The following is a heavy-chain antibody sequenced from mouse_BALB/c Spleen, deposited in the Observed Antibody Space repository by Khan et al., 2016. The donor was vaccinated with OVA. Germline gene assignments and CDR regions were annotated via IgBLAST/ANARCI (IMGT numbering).Heavy chain of an antibody. CDR2: ISPGSGDT. D-gene: IGHD1-2*01. V-gene: IGHV1-77*01. CDR3: ARRNYFGYTFAY. CDR1: GYTFTDYY. Sequence: QVQLQQPGAELARPGASVKLSCKASGYTFTDYYINWVKQRTGQGLEWIGEISPGSGDTYYNEKFKGKATLTADKSSSTVYVQLSSLTAEASAVYCCARRNYFGYTFAYWGQGTLVTVSA. J-gene: IGHJ3*01.